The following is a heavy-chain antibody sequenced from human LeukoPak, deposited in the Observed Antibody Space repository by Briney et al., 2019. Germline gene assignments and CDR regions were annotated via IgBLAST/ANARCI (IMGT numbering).Heavy chain of an antibody. CDR2: ISANGGDT. CDR1: GFTFSNHA. J-gene: IGHJ4*02. V-gene: IGHV3-23*01. D-gene: IGHD3-22*01. CDR3: TKGNNYYDNSGYYDS. Sequence: GGSLRLSCAASGFTFSNHAMSWVRQAPGKGLEWVSAISANGGDTYYADSVKGRFTISRDNSKNTVTLQMNSLRAEDTAIYFCTKGNNYYDNSGYYDSWGQGTLVTVSS.